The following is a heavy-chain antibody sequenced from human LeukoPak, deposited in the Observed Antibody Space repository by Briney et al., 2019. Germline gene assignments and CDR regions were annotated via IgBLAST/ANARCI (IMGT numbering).Heavy chain of an antibody. CDR1: GFTFSTYW. J-gene: IGHJ3*01. Sequence: GGSLRLSCAASGFTFSTYWMSWVRQAPGKGLEWVSVIYSGGRTYYADSVKGRFTTSRDNSKNTVYLQMNSLRAEDTAVYYCASAGEINWGQGTMVTVSS. D-gene: IGHD5-24*01. V-gene: IGHV3-66*01. CDR2: IYSGGRT. CDR3: ASAGEIN.